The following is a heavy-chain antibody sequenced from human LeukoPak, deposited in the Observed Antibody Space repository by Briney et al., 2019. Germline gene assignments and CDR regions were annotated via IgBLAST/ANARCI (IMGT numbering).Heavy chain of an antibody. J-gene: IGHJ3*02. CDR1: DASMSDHY. V-gene: IGHV4-59*11. CDR3: ATDVNSSGFSWHAFGI. D-gene: IGHD5-12*01. Sequence: PSETLSLTCSVSDASMSDHYWSWIRQPPGKALEWIGYISYIGSTHYSPSLESRATISVDTSKREVSLRLTSVTAVDTGVYYCATDVNSSGFSWHAFGIWGRGTMVTVSS. CDR2: ISYIGST.